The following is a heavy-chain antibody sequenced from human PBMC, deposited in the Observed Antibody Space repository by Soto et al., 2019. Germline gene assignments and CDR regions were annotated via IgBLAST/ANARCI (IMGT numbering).Heavy chain of an antibody. D-gene: IGHD3-22*01. CDR2: INHSGRV. J-gene: IGHJ5*01. CDR1: GGSFSGHS. V-gene: IGHV4-34*01. Sequence: SETLSLTCAVYGGSFSGHSWTWIRQSPGKGLEWIGDINHSGRVNYSPSLRSRVTISLDTSKNQFSLTLSAVTAADTAMYYCSTRAYDTNGYYRFDPWGQGTLVTVSS. CDR3: STRAYDTNGYYRFDP.